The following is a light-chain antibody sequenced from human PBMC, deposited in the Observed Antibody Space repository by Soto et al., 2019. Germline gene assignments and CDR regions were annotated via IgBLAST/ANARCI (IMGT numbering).Light chain of an antibody. Sequence: DNVLAQSPVTLSLSPLERATVSSRGSQSGRSNYFGGYHHKGGKAPRLLIXGASNRATDIQERLSGSGSGTDFTLNITRVEPEDSAVYYCLQHSGTSPKTFGQGTKVDIK. J-gene: IGKJ1*01. CDR2: GAS. V-gene: IGKV3-20*01. CDR1: QSGRSNY. CDR3: LQHSGTSPKT.